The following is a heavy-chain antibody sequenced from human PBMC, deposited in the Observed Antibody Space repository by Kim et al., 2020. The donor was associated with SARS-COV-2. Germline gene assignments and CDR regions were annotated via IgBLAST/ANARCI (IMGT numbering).Heavy chain of an antibody. Sequence: GGSLRLSCAASGFSFDDSAMHWVRQAPGKGLEWVSGINYNSGRIGYADSVKGRFTISRDNAKNSLYLQMNSLRDEATALYFCAKARLTDSNWFDPWGQGT. CDR2: INYNSGRI. D-gene: IGHD6-25*01. CDR3: AKARLTDSNWFDP. J-gene: IGHJ5*02. V-gene: IGHV3-9*01. CDR1: GFSFDDSA.